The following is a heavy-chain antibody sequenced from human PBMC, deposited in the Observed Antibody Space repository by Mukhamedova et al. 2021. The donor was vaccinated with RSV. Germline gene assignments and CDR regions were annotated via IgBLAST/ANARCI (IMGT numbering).Heavy chain of an antibody. CDR3: ARGDYYDSSGYYYYYYYMDV. Sequence: QAPGQGLEWMGGIIPIFGTANYAQKFQGRVTITADESKSTAYMELSSLRSEDTAVYYCARGDYYDSSGYYYYYYYMDVWGKGTTV. V-gene: IGHV1-69*01. CDR2: IIPIFGTA. J-gene: IGHJ6*03. D-gene: IGHD3-22*01.